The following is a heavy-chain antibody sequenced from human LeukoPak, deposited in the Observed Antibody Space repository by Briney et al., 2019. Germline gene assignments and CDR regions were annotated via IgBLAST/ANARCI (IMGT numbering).Heavy chain of an antibody. CDR2: ISACKCNT. J-gene: IGHJ4*02. CDR1: VYTFTSYG. V-gene: IGHV1-18*01. Sequence: ASVNVSFKASVYTFTSYGISWVRQAPGQGLEWMGWISACKCNTNYAKTLQGRVTLTPDTSTSTAYMELRRLRSDDTAVYYCARDFAVVYYGSGSLDHWGQGTLVTVSS. D-gene: IGHD3-10*01. CDR3: ARDFAVVYYGSGSLDH.